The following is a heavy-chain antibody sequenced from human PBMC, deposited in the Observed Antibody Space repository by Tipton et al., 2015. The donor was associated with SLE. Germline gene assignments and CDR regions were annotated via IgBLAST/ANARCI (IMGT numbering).Heavy chain of an antibody. V-gene: IGHV3-21*01. Sequence: SLRLSCAASGFTFSSYSMNWVRQAPGKGLEWVSFISSSSSYKYYADSVKGRFTISRDNANNSLYLQMNSLRAEDTAVYYCVRDGGAAAAWGQGTLVTVS. J-gene: IGHJ5*02. D-gene: IGHD6-13*01. CDR2: ISSSSSYK. CDR3: VRDGGAAAA. CDR1: GFTFSSYS.